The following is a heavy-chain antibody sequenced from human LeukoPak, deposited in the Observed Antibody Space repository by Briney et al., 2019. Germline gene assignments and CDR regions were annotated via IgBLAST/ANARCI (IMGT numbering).Heavy chain of an antibody. Sequence: GESLKISCKGSGYSFTSYWISWVRQMPGKGLEWMGRIDPSDSYTNYSPSFQGHVTISADKSISTAYLQWSSLKASDTAMYYCASLIDRGYSGYGTIPGIWGQGTMVTVSS. D-gene: IGHD5-12*01. CDR3: ASLIDRGYSGYGTIPGI. V-gene: IGHV5-10-1*01. CDR2: IDPSDSYT. J-gene: IGHJ3*02. CDR1: GYSFTSYW.